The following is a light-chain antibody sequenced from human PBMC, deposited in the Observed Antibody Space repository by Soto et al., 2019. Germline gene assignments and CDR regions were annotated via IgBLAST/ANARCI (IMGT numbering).Light chain of an antibody. CDR2: GAS. CDR1: QIISSH. CDR3: QQYNDWPLT. J-gene: IGKJ4*01. Sequence: EIVMTQSPATLSVSPGGRSTLSCRASQIISSHLAWYQQKPGQAPRLLIYGASTRATGIPARFSGSGSGTDFTLTISGLQSEDFAVYYCQQYNDWPLTFGGGTKAEIK. V-gene: IGKV3-15*01.